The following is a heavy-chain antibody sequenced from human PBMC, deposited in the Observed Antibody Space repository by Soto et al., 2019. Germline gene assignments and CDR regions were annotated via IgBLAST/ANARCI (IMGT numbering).Heavy chain of an antibody. Sequence: EVQLVESGGGLVQPGGSLRLSCAASGFTFRSNWMSWVRQAPGKGLEWVANIKQDGSEKYYVDSVKGRFTISIDNAKNSLYLQMNSLRAEDTAVYYCATSGGGWLQPPVWGQGTLVTVSS. V-gene: IGHV3-7*03. J-gene: IGHJ4*02. CDR3: ATSGGGWLQPPV. CDR1: GFTFRSNW. D-gene: IGHD5-12*01. CDR2: IKQDGSEK.